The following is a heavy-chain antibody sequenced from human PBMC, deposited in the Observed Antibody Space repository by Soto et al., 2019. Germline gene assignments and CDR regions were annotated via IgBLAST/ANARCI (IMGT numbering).Heavy chain of an antibody. J-gene: IGHJ5*02. CDR3: ARVHLEKIWFDP. CDR1: GGSIISYY. Sequence: SETLSLTCTVSGGSIISYYWSWMRQPPGKGLEWIGYIYYSGSTNYNPSLKSRVTISVDTSKNQFSLKLSSVTAADTAVYYCARVHLEKIWFDPWGQGTLVTVSS. CDR2: IYYSGST. V-gene: IGHV4-59*01.